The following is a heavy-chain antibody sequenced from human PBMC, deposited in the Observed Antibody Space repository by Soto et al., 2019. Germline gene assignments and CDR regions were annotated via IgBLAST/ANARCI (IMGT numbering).Heavy chain of an antibody. CDR1: GYTFTSYY. CDR2: INPSGGST. CDR3: AREPRNPHLEWLP. J-gene: IGHJ3*01. D-gene: IGHD3-3*01. Sequence: ASVKVSCKASGYTFTSYYRHWVRQAPGQGIEWMGIINPSGGSTSYAQKFQGRVTMTRDTSTSTVYMELSSLRSEDTAVYYCAREPRNPHLEWLPWGQGTMVTVSS. V-gene: IGHV1-46*01.